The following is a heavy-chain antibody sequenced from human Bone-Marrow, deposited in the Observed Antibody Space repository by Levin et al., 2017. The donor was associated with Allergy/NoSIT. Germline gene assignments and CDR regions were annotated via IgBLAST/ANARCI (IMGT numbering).Heavy chain of an antibody. CDR1: GFTFGDFV. Sequence: GGSLRLSCTTSGFTFGDFVISWVRQAPGKGLEWVGFIRAKADGGPTEYAASVKDRFIIARDDSKSMAFLQMNSLKIDDTAVYYCTRGFVADWGQGTLVTVSS. J-gene: IGHJ4*02. CDR2: IRAKADGGPT. CDR3: TRGFVAD. D-gene: IGHD6-6*01. V-gene: IGHV3-49*04.